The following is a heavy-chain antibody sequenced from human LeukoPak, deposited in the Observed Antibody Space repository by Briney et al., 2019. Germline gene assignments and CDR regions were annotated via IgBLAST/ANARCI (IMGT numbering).Heavy chain of an antibody. CDR2: IYRSGST. CDR3: ARDPGSGYEEHFDY. Sequence: SETLSLTCTVSGFSVSSVYYWGWIRQPPGKGLEWIGSIYRSGSTYYNPSLKSRVTISVDTSKNQFSLKLTSVTAADTAVYYCARDPGSGYEEHFDYWGQGTLVTVSS. CDR1: GFSVSSVYY. J-gene: IGHJ4*02. V-gene: IGHV4-38-2*02. D-gene: IGHD5-12*01.